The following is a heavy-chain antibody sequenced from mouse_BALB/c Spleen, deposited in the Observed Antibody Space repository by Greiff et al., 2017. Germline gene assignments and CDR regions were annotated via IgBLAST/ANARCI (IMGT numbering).Heavy chain of an antibody. Sequence: VQLQQSGPELVKPGASVKMSCKASGYTFTSYVMHWVKQKPGQGLEWIGYINPYNDGTKYNEKFKGKATLTSDKSSSTAYMELSSLTSEDSAVYYCAREGGNYPYYAMDYWGQGTSVTVSS. V-gene: IGHV1-14*01. D-gene: IGHD2-1*01. CDR3: AREGGNYPYYAMDY. J-gene: IGHJ4*01. CDR2: INPYNDGT. CDR1: GYTFTSYV.